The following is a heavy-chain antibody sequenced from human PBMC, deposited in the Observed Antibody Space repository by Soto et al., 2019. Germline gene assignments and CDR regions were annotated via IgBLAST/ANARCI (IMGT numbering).Heavy chain of an antibody. J-gene: IGHJ4*02. D-gene: IGHD2-8*01. V-gene: IGHV1-69*02. Sequence: QVQLVQSGAELKKPGASVKVSCKVSGGTFSSDSVSWVRQAPGQGLEWMGRIIPLLGRASLAQHFQGRVTVTADRGRKRVWLGVTNLKSDETAVYFCATCSPQAWSLDYWGQGTLVSVSS. CDR2: IIPLLGRA. CDR1: GGTFSSDS. CDR3: ATCSPQAWSLDY.